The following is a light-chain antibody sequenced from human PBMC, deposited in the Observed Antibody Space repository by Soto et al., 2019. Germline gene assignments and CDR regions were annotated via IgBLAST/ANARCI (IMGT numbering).Light chain of an antibody. CDR2: GAS. J-gene: IGKJ5*01. CDR3: QQYGSSTVT. V-gene: IGKV3-20*01. CDR1: QSVSNNY. Sequence: EMVLTQSPGILSGSPGERATLSCRTSQSVSNNYLAWYQQKPGQAPRLLIYGASSRATGIPDRFSGSGSGTDFTLTIRRLEPEDFAAYYCQQYGSSTVTFGQGTRLEIK.